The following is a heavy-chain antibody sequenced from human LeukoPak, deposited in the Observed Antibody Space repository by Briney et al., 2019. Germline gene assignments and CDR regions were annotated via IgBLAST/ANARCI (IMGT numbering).Heavy chain of an antibody. V-gene: IGHV3-21*01. CDR1: GFTFSSYS. J-gene: IGHJ4*02. Sequence: GGSLRLSCAASGFTFSSYSMNWVRQAPGKGLECVSSISSSNSYIYYADSVKGRFTISRENTKNSLYLQMNSLRAEDKAVYYCAKIAYSSSSDYWGQGTLVTVSS. CDR2: ISSSNSYI. CDR3: AKIAYSSSSDY. D-gene: IGHD6-6*01.